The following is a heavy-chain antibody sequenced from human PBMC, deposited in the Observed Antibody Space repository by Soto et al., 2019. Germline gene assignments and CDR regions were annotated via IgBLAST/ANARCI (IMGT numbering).Heavy chain of an antibody. CDR1: GDSVSSNSTT. V-gene: IGHV6-1*01. CDR2: TYYRSTWHN. J-gene: IGHJ5*02. D-gene: IGHD1-7*01. CDR3: TRGSPINWNYIVWFDP. Sequence: PSQTLSLTCAISGDSVSSNSTTWNWIRQSPSRGLEWLGRTYYRSTWHNDYPLSVKSRVTINPDTSRNQFSLHLNSVTPEDTAVYYCTRGSPINWNYIVWFDPWGQGTLVTVSS.